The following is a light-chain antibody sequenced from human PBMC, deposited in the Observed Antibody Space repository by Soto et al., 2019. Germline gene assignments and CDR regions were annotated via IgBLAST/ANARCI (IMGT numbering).Light chain of an antibody. Sequence: EIVLTQSPATLSLSPGERATLSCAASQSVSSRDLAWYQQKPGQAPRLVMYDASSRATGIPDRFSGSGSGTDFTLTISRLDPEDVAVYYCQQYGSSPWTFGQGTKVDIK. CDR1: QSVSSRD. CDR2: DAS. V-gene: IGKV3D-20*01. J-gene: IGKJ1*01. CDR3: QQYGSSPWT.